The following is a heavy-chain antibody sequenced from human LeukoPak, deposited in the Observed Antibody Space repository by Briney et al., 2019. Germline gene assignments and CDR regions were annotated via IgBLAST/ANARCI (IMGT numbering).Heavy chain of an antibody. D-gene: IGHD6-19*01. CDR1: GASLSSYY. CDR2: IYYSGST. Sequence: SSETLSLTCTVSGASLSSYYWSWIRQPPGKGLEWIGYIYYSGSTDYNPSLKSRVIISVDTSKNQFSLKLSSVTAADTAVYYCARQGGAVAGRAVDYWGQGTLVTVSS. J-gene: IGHJ4*02. CDR3: ARQGGAVAGRAVDY. V-gene: IGHV4-59*08.